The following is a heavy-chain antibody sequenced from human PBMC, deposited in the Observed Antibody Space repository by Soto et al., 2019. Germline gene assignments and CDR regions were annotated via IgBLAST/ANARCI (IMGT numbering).Heavy chain of an antibody. CDR3: ARDNDRLQLGGIYYYILDV. D-gene: IGHD4-4*01. V-gene: IGHV1-69*12. J-gene: IGHJ6*02. Sequence: QVQLVQSGAEMKEPGSSVKVSCKTSGGTFSSSAISWLRQAPGQGLEWMGGIIPLFRTPDYAQKFQGRVTIAADESTSASYMELSSLRSEDTAVYYWARDNDRLQLGGIYYYILDVWGQGTTITVSS. CDR2: IIPLFRTP. CDR1: GGTFSSSA.